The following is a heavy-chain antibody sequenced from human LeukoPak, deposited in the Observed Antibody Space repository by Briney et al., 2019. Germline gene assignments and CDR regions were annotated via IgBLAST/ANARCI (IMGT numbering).Heavy chain of an antibody. D-gene: IGHD5-12*01. Sequence: SETLSLTCTVSGVSITTSDYYWGWIRQPPGRGLEWIGYISNSGSTYYISSLKSRVAISADTSNNQFSLRLSFVTAADTAVYYCARHRGYDRDWGQGTLVTVSS. J-gene: IGHJ4*02. CDR3: ARHRGYDRD. CDR2: ISNSGST. V-gene: IGHV4-30-4*08. CDR1: GVSITTSDYY.